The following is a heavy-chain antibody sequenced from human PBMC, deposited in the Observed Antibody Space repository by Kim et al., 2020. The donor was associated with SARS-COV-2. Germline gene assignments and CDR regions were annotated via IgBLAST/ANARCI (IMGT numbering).Heavy chain of an antibody. V-gene: IGHV3-23*01. Sequence: GRCTISRDNSKNTLYLQMNSLRAEDTAVYYCAKLLHTGSGRRAYYYGMDVWGQGTTVTVSS. J-gene: IGHJ6*02. CDR3: AKLLHTGSGRRAYYYGMDV. D-gene: IGHD6-19*01.